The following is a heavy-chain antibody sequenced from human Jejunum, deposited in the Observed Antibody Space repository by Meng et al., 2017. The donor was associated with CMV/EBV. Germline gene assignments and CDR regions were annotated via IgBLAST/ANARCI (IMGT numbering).Heavy chain of an antibody. V-gene: IGHV3-11*01. CDR1: FTFRDYF. Sequence: FTFRDYFMRWIRQAPGKGLEWVSYISSSGRTIYYADSVKGRFTISRDNAKNSLYLQMNSLRAEDTAVYYCAGVPLPTFFYYSMDVWGQGTTVTVSS. CDR2: ISSSGRTI. J-gene: IGHJ6*02. CDR3: AGVPLPTFFYYSMDV.